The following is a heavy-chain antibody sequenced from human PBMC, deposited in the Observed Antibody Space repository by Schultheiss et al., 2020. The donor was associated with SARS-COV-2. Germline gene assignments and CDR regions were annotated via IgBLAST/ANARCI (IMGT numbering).Heavy chain of an antibody. CDR1: GYTFTSYY. CDR2: INPSGGST. CDR3: ARDRGVQLEFDY. V-gene: IGHV1-46*01. D-gene: IGHD3-3*01. J-gene: IGHJ4*02. Sequence: ASVKVSCKASGYTFTSYYMHWVRQAPGQGLEWMGIINPSGGSTSYAQRFQGRITMTRDTSTSTVYMELSSLRSEDTAVYYCARDRGVQLEFDYWGQGTLVTVSS.